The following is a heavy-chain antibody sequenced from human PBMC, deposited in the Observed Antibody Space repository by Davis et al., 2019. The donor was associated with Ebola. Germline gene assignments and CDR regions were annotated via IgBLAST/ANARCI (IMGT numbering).Heavy chain of an antibody. CDR3: ARDADAIY. D-gene: IGHD2-2*01. CDR1: GYTFTSSA. V-gene: IGHV7-4-1*02. J-gene: IGHJ4*02. Sequence: ASVKVSCKASGYTFTSSALHLVRQAPGQGLEWMGWINTNTGNPTYAQGFTGRFVFSLDTSVSTAFLQISSLKAADTAVYYCARDADAIYWGQGTLVTVSA. CDR2: INTNTGNP.